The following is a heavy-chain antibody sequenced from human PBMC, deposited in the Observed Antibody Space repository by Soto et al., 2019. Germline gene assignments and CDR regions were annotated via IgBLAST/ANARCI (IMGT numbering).Heavy chain of an antibody. V-gene: IGHV3-23*01. CDR3: ARPYVEVAVNDAFDI. J-gene: IGHJ3*02. Sequence: EVQLLESGGGLYRPGGSLSLSCAPSGFTFSTYALPGVRRAPGKGLEWVSSIGTHADTTYYVDSVKGRFSISRDNSKNTVYLQMSSLSAEDTAVYYCARPYVEVAVNDAFDIWGRGTMVTVSS. CDR2: IGTHADTT. D-gene: IGHD3-16*01. CDR1: GFTFSTYA.